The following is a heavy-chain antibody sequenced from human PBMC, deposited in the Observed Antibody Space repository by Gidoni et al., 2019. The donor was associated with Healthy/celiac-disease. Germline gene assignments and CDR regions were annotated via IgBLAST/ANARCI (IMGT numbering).Heavy chain of an antibody. Sequence: QVQLVQSGAEVKKPGCSVKVSCKAAGGTFSSYGISWVRQAPGQGLEWMGGSIPNVGTANYAQKFQGRFTITADESTSTAYMELSSLRSEDTAVYYCARGSDSGSYLNPIDYWGQGTLVTVSS. D-gene: IGHD1-26*01. CDR1: GGTFSSYG. V-gene: IGHV1-69*01. J-gene: IGHJ4*02. CDR2: SIPNVGTA. CDR3: ARGSDSGSYLNPIDY.